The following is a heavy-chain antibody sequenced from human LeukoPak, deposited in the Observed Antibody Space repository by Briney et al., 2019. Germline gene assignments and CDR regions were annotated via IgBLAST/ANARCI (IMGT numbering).Heavy chain of an antibody. CDR3: ARGGAARSHEGTFDY. V-gene: IGHV1-2*02. CDR2: INPNSGGT. Sequence: ASVKVSCKASGYTFTGYYMHWVRQAPGQGLEWMGWINPNSGGTNYAQKFQGRVTMTRDTSISTAYMELSRLRSDDTAVYYCARGGAARSHEGTFDYWGQGTLVTVSS. J-gene: IGHJ4*02. D-gene: IGHD6-6*01. CDR1: GYTFTGYY.